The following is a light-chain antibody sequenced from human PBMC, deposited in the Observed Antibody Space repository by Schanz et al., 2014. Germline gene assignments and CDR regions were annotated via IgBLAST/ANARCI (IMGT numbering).Light chain of an antibody. CDR3: QQDYNLPLWT. J-gene: IGKJ1*01. CDR1: QDVSNY. V-gene: IGKV1-33*01. Sequence: DIQMTQSPTSLSASVGDRVTITCQASQDVSNYLNWYQQKPGKAPKVLISDASNLETGVSSRFSGSGSGTDFTFTISSLQPEDVATYYCQQDYNLPLWTFGHGTKVEVK. CDR2: DAS.